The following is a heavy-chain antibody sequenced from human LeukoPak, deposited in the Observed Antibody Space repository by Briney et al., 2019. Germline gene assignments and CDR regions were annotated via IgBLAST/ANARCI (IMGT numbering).Heavy chain of an antibody. D-gene: IGHD2-21*01. CDR3: ARGFRAVVGGDGSYCGMDV. CDR1: GFTFSDYY. Sequence: PGGSLRLSCAASGFTFSDYYMSWIRQAPGKGPEWVSYIVVDGATYYADSVKDRFTISRDNAQKSLYLQMTSLRAEDTAIYYCARGFRAVVGGDGSYCGMDVWGQGTTVIVSS. CDR2: IVVDGAT. V-gene: IGHV3-11*01. J-gene: IGHJ6*02.